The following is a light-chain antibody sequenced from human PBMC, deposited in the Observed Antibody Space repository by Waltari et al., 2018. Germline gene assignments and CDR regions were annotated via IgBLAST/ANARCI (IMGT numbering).Light chain of an antibody. J-gene: IGLJ3*02. CDR1: SNDIGGYNY. Sequence: QAALTQSPPVSGSPGQSVTISCTATSNDIGGYNYVSWYQQHPGKAPKLMIYDVTKRPSGVSDRFSGSKSGNTASLTISGLQAEDEADYFCGSYAGSNTWVFGGGTRLTVL. V-gene: IGLV2-11*01. CDR3: GSYAGSNTWV. CDR2: DVT.